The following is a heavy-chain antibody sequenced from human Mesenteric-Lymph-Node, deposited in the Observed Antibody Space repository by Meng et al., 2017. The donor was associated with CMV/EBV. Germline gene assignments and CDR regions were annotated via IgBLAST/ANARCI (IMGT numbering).Heavy chain of an antibody. CDR1: GGSFSGYY. J-gene: IGHJ4*02. CDR2: INHSGST. V-gene: IGHV4-34*01. CDR3: ARGLYDSSLT. D-gene: IGHD3-22*01. Sequence: GSLRLSCAVYGGSFSGYYWSWIRQPPGKGLEWIGEINHSGSTNYNPSLKSRVTISVDTSKNQFSLKLSSVTAADTAVYYCARGLYDSSLTWGQGTLVTVSS.